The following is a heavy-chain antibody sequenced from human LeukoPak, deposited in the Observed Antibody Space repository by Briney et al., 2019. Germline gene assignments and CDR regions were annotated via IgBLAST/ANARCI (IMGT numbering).Heavy chain of an antibody. CDR3: ARELGINAFDV. CDR2: IDPNSGVT. D-gene: IGHD3-16*01. CDR1: GYTLTDNH. V-gene: IGHV1-2*02. J-gene: IGHJ3*01. Sequence: ASXXVXCKTSGYTLTDNHLYWVRQAPGQGPEWMGWIDPNSGVTNFAQNFQGRLTMTRDTSINTAYMELSRLTSDDTAVYYCARELGINAFDVWGQGTMVTVSS.